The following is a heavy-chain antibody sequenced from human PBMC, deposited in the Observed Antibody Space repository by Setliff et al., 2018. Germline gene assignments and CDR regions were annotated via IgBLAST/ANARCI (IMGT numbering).Heavy chain of an antibody. CDR2: IQNTGNT. Sequence: SETLSLTCIVSGESITSQYWTWIRQPPGKGLEWVGHIQNTGNTKYNLFPKSRVTFSVDTSKNQFSLQLTSVTAADTAVYYCARGQGSIFGVINNMDVWGKGATFTVSS. V-gene: IGHV4-59*11. CDR1: GESITSQY. J-gene: IGHJ6*03. CDR3: ARGQGSIFGVINNMDV. D-gene: IGHD3-3*01.